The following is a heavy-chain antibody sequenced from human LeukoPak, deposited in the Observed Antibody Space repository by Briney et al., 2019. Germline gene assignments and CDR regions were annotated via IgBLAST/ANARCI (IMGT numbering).Heavy chain of an antibody. V-gene: IGHV4-38-2*01. CDR1: GYSISSGYY. D-gene: IGHD2-21*01. CDR2: IYNSGST. Sequence: PLETLSLTCAVSGYSISSGYYWGWIRQPQGKVLQWMGSIYNSGSTYYNPSLKSRVTISVDTSKNQFSLKLSSVTAADTAVYFCARPAAYCGGDCYPSGYMDVWGKGTTVTVSS. J-gene: IGHJ6*03. CDR3: ARPAAYCGGDCYPSGYMDV.